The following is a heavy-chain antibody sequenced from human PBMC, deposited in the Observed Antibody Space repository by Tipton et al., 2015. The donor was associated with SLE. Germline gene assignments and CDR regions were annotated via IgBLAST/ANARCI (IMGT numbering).Heavy chain of an antibody. CDR1: GYSISSGYY. Sequence: TLSLTCNVSGYSISSGYYWSWIRQPPGKGLEWIGEINHSGGTTYNASLKSRVTMSVDTSKNQFSLKLSSVTAADTAVYYCARVPGLDRDYFYYYYMDVWGKGTTVTVSS. CDR3: ARVPGLDRDYFYYYYMDV. CDR2: INHSGGT. D-gene: IGHD3/OR15-3a*01. J-gene: IGHJ6*03. V-gene: IGHV4-34*01.